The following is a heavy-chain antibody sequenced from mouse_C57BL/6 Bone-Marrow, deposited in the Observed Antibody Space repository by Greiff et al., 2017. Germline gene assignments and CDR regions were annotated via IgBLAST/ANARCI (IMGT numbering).Heavy chain of an antibody. CDR1: GYTFTSYW. V-gene: IGHV1-72*01. CDR3: ARKKGPGSSLRHRGWFAY. CDR2: IDPNSGGT. J-gene: IGHJ3*01. D-gene: IGHD1-1*01. Sequence: QVQLQQPGAELVKPWASVKLSCKASGYTFTSYWMHWVKQRPGRGLEWIGRIDPNSGGTKYNEKFKSKATLTVDKASSTAYMQLSSLTSEDSAVYYCARKKGPGSSLRHRGWFAYWGQGTRVTVSA.